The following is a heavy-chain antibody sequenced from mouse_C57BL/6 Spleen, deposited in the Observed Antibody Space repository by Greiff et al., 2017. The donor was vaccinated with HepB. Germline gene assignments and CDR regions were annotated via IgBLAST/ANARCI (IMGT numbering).Heavy chain of an antibody. V-gene: IGHV1-55*01. CDR3: ARTLSLYYEYDRVFAY. J-gene: IGHJ3*01. D-gene: IGHD2-4*01. CDR1: GYTFTSYW. CDR2: IYPGSGST. Sequence: QVQLQQPGAELVKPGASVKMSCKASGYTFTSYWITWVKQRPGQGLEWIGDIYPGSGSTNYNEKFKSKDTLTVDTSSSTAYMQLSSLTSDDSAVFYGARTLSLYYEYDRVFAYWGQGTRVTVSA.